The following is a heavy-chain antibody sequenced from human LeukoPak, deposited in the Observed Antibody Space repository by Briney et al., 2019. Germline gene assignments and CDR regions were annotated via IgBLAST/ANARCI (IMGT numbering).Heavy chain of an antibody. J-gene: IGHJ4*02. V-gene: IGHV3-72*01. CDR3: ARGGTVTTGDFDY. CDR1: GFIFGDHY. D-gene: IGHD4-17*01. Sequence: PGGSLRLSCAASGFIFGDHYMDWVRQAPGKGLEWVGRIRNKAKSYTTEYAASVKGRFTISRDDSKNSLYLQMNSLKTDDTAVYYCARGGTVTTGDFDYWGQGTLVTASS. CDR2: IRNKAKSYTT.